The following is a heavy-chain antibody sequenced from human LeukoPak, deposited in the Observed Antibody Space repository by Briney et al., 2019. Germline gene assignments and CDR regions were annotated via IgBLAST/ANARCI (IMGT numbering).Heavy chain of an antibody. CDR1: GGSISSYY. D-gene: IGHD4-17*01. CDR3: ARGPTVTTDY. V-gene: IGHV4-59*01. J-gene: IGHJ4*02. CDR2: IYYSGST. Sequence: SETLSLTCTVSGGSISSYYWSWIRQPPGKGLEWISNIYYSGSTNYNPSLKSRVTISLDTSKNQFSLRLTSVTAADTAVYYRARGPTVTTDYWGQGTLVTVSS.